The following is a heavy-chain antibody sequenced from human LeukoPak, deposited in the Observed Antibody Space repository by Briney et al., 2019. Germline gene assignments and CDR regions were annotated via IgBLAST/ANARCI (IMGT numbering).Heavy chain of an antibody. CDR3: AKDSMIVVVITPTFFDY. D-gene: IGHD3-22*01. V-gene: IGHV3-23*01. Sequence: GGCLRLSCAASGFTFSSYAMSWVRQAPGKGLEWVSAISGSGGSTYYADSVKGRFTISRDNSKNTLYLQMNSLRAEDTAVYYCAKDSMIVVVITPTFFDYWGQGTLVTVSS. CDR1: GFTFSSYA. CDR2: ISGSGGST. J-gene: IGHJ4*02.